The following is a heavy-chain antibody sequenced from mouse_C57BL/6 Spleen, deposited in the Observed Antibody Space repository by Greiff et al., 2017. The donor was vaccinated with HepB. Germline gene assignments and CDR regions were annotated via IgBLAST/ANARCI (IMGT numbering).Heavy chain of an antibody. CDR2: IDPNSGGT. V-gene: IGHV1-72*01. Sequence: QVQLKQPGAELVKPGASVKLSCKASGYTFTSYWMHWVKQRPGRGLEWIGRIDPNSGGTTYNEKFKSKATLTVDKPSSTAYMQLSSLTSEDSAVYYCARPRRGYSNYEMDYWGQGTSVTVSS. CDR1: GYTFTSYW. D-gene: IGHD2-5*01. J-gene: IGHJ4*01. CDR3: ARPRRGYSNYEMDY.